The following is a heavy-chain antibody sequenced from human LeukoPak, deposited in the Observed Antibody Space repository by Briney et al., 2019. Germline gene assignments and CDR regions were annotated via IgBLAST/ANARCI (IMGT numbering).Heavy chain of an antibody. D-gene: IGHD2-8*01. Sequence: GGSLSLSCAASGFSFSEYAMNCVRQAPGKGLEWVSYISDSGSTIYYADSVKGRFTISRDNAKNSVYLQMNGLRVEDTAVYYCARDHRTCTRNICHSTIVPDAFDIWGQGTMVTVSS. CDR3: ARDHRTCTRNICHSTIVPDAFDI. CDR1: GFSFSEYA. V-gene: IGHV3-48*03. CDR2: ISDSGSTI. J-gene: IGHJ3*02.